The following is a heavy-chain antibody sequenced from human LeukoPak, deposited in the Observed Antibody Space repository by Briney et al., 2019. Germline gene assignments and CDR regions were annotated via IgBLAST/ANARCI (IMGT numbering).Heavy chain of an antibody. CDR2: VHYTGNT. CDR1: GGSITSSSHY. J-gene: IGHJ4*02. CDR3: ARHDPFQY. Sequence: MASETPSLTCTVSGGSITSSSHYWGWIRQPPGMGLEWVGSVHYTGNTYYNSSLSSRITISVDTSSNQFSLRLNSVTAADTALYYCARHDPFQYWGQGALVTVSS. V-gene: IGHV4-39*01.